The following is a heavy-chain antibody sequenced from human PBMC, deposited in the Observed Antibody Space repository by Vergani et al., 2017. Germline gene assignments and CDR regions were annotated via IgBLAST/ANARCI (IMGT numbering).Heavy chain of an antibody. CDR2: MNPNSGKT. CDR1: GYTFTSHD. D-gene: IGHD6-19*01. CDR3: ARLGGSGWYDGNWFDP. V-gene: IGHV1-8*02. Sequence: QVQLVQSGAEVKKPGASVKVSCKASGYTFTSHDIYWVRQAPGQGLEWMGWMNPNSGKTGYAQKLQGRVTMTTDTSTSTAYMELRSLRSDDTAVYYCARLGGSGWYDGNWFDPWGQGTLVTVSS. J-gene: IGHJ5*02.